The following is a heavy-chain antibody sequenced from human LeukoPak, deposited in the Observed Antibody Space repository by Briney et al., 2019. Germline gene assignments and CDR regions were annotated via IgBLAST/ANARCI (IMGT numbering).Heavy chain of an antibody. CDR2: INRDGSDT. V-gene: IGHV3-7*01. J-gene: IGHJ4*02. D-gene: IGHD6-13*01. Sequence: GGSLRLSCAASGFTFSGYWMSWVRQAPGKGLEWVANINRDGSDTQYVDSVKGRFTISRDNAKNSLYLQMNSLRAEDTAVYYCXRFSRSSSGYWGQGSLVTVSS. CDR1: GFTFSGYW. CDR3: XRFSRSSSGY.